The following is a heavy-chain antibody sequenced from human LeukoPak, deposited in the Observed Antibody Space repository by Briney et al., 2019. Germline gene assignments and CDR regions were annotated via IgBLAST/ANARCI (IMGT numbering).Heavy chain of an antibody. V-gene: IGHV3-30*02. J-gene: IGHJ4*02. D-gene: IGHD6-19*01. Sequence: GGSLRLSCAASGFTFSSYGMHWVRQAPGKGLEWVAFIRYDGSNKYYADSVKGRFTISRDNSKNTLYLQMNSLRVDDTAVYYCAKERGYSSGWYAGGVDYWGQGTLGTVSS. CDR3: AKERGYSSGWYAGGVDY. CDR1: GFTFSSYG. CDR2: IRYDGSNK.